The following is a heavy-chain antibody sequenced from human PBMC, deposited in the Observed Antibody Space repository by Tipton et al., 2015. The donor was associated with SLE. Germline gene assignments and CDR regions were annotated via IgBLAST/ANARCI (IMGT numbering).Heavy chain of an antibody. J-gene: IGHJ6*03. CDR1: GGSFSGYY. D-gene: IGHD6-19*01. CDR3: ARGSGWWRYYYYMDV. V-gene: IGHV4-34*01. CDR2: IYHSGGT. Sequence: TLSLTCAVYGGSFSGYYWSWVRQPPGKGLEWIGSIYHSGGTYYNPSLTSRVTISVDTSKNQFSLKLSTVTAADTAVYYFARGSGWWRYYYYMDVWGKGTKVTVSS.